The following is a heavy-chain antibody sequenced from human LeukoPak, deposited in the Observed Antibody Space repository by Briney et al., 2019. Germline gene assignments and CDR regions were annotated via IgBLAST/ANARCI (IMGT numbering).Heavy chain of an antibody. CDR3: ARRVAATGMVDS. J-gene: IGHJ4*02. V-gene: IGHV4-4*09. D-gene: IGHD6-25*01. CDR1: GDSISSYH. Sequence: PSETLSLTCTVSGDSISSYHWSWIRQPPGKGLEWIGNIYSGGSTKYNPSLESRVSISVDTSKRQFSLDLSSVTAADTAVYYCARRVAATGMVDSWGQGTLVTVSS. CDR2: IYSGGST.